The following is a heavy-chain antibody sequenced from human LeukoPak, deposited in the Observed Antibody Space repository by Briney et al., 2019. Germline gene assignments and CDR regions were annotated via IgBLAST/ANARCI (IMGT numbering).Heavy chain of an antibody. CDR2: ISESSRDT. V-gene: IGHV3-23*01. CDR1: GFTFSTYA. J-gene: IGHJ4*02. Sequence: GSLRLSFVASGFTFSTYAMTWFRQPPGKGLEWVTTISESSRDTYYADSVKGRFTVSRDNSKNTLYLQMNSLRADDTAVYYCVKGGWGYALDYWGQGTLVTVSS. CDR3: VKGGWGYALDY. D-gene: IGHD2-2*01.